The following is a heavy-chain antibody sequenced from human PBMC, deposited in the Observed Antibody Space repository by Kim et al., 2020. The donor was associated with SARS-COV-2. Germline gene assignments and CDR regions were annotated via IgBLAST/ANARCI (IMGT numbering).Heavy chain of an antibody. J-gene: IGHJ6*02. CDR2: IYYSGST. Sequence: SETLSLTCTVSGGSISSSSYYWGWIRQPPGKGLEWIGSIYYSGSTYYNPSLKSRVTISVDTSKNQFSLKLSSVTAADTAVYYCARPGRDYYYYYGMDVWGQGTTVTVSS. CDR3: ARPGRDYYYYYGMDV. CDR1: GGSISSSSYY. V-gene: IGHV4-39*01.